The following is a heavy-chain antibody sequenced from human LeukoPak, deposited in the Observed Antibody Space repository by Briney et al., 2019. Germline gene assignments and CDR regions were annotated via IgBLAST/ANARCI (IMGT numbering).Heavy chain of an antibody. J-gene: IGHJ4*02. CDR1: GFTFSSYA. CDR2: ISYDGSNK. Sequence: PGGSLRLSCAASGFTFSSYAMHWVRQAPGKGLEWVAVISYDGSNKYYADSVKGRFTISRDNAKNSLYLQMNSLRAEDTAVYYCTTEMATIILDYWGQGTLVTVSS. D-gene: IGHD5-24*01. CDR3: TTEMATIILDY. V-gene: IGHV3-30-3*01.